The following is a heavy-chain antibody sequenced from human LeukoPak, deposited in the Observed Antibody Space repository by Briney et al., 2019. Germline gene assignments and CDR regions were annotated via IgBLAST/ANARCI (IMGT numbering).Heavy chain of an antibody. V-gene: IGHV3-30-3*02. CDR3: AKRDIWSGRIDY. D-gene: IGHD3-3*01. J-gene: IGHJ4*02. CDR2: ISYDGDMK. CDR1: GFIFSNYA. Sequence: GRSLRLSCAASGFIFSNYAIHWVRQAPGKGLEWVAVISYDGDMKYYADSVRGRFTISRDNSKNTLYLQMNSLRAEDTAVYYCAKRDIWSGRIDYWGQGTLVTVSS.